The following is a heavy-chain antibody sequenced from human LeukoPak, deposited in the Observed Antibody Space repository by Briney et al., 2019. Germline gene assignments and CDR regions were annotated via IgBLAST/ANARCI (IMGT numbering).Heavy chain of an antibody. CDR3: AKGSAAGTGNCFDY. D-gene: IGHD6-13*01. CDR1: GFSFSSYN. J-gene: IGHJ4*02. CDR2: ISWNSGSI. Sequence: ALRLSCAASGFSFSSYNMNWVRLTPGKGLEWVSGISWNSGSIVYADSVKGRFTISRDNAKNSLYLQMNSLRAEDMALYYCAKGSAAGTGNCFDYWGQGTLVTVSS. V-gene: IGHV3-9*03.